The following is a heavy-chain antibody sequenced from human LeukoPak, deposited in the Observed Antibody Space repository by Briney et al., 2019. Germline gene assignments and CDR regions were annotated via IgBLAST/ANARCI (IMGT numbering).Heavy chain of an antibody. CDR1: GFTFSSYA. J-gene: IGHJ5*02. CDR3: ARDYYDSSGYYASGSFDP. D-gene: IGHD3-22*01. Sequence: PGRSLRLSCAASGFTFSSYAMHWVRQAPGKGLEWVAVISYDGSNKYYADSVKGRFTISRDSSKNTLYLQMNSLRAEDTAVYYCARDYYDSSGYYASGSFDPWGQGTLVTVSS. CDR2: ISYDGSNK. V-gene: IGHV3-30-3*01.